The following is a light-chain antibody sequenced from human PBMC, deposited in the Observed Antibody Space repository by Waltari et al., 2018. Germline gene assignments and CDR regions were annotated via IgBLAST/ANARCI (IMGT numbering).Light chain of an antibody. J-gene: IGLJ2*01. CDR2: EVT. V-gene: IGLV2-8*01. Sequence: QSVLTQPPSASGSLGQSVAISCTGTSSDIGGYNYVSWYQQYPGKAPNLIIYEVTKRPSVVPDRFPGSKSGNTASLTVSGLQAEDEADYYCSSYAVSKVVFGGGTKLTVL. CDR1: SSDIGGYNY. CDR3: SSYAVSKVV.